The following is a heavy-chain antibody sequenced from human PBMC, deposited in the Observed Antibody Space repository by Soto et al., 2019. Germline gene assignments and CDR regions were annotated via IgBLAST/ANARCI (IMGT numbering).Heavy chain of an antibody. V-gene: IGHV1-58*01. J-gene: IGHJ5*02. CDR2: IVVGSGNT. CDR3: AAGRDYDFWSGYLGNWFDP. CDR1: GFTFTSSA. Sequence: AASVKVSCKASGFTFTSSAVQWVRQARGQRLEWIGWIVVGSGNTNYAQKFQERVTITRDMSTSTAYMELSSLRSEDTAVYYCAAGRDYDFWSGYLGNWFDPWGQGTPVTVSS. D-gene: IGHD3-3*01.